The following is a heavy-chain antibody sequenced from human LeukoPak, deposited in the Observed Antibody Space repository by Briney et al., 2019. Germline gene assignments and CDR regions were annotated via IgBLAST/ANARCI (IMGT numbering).Heavy chain of an antibody. CDR1: GFTVSSNY. D-gene: IGHD7-27*01. V-gene: IGHV3-53*01. Sequence: GGSLRLSCAAPGFTVSSNYMSWVRQAPGKGLEWVSVIYSGGSTYYADSVKGRFTISRDNSKNTLYLQMNSLRAEDTAVYYCARFRSGAFDIWGQGTMVTVSS. CDR3: ARFRSGAFDI. J-gene: IGHJ3*02. CDR2: IYSGGST.